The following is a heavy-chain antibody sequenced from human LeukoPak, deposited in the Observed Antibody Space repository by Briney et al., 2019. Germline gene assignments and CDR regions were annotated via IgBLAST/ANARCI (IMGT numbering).Heavy chain of an antibody. V-gene: IGHV4-59*12. Sequence: PSETLSLTCTVSGGSISSYYWSWIRQPPGKELEWIGYIYYSGSTNYNPSLKSRVTMSVDTSKNQFSLKLSSVTAADTAVYYCARAVGSGSFQTYYYYMDVWGKGTTVTVSS. CDR3: ARAVGSGSFQTYYYYMDV. D-gene: IGHD3-10*01. CDR2: IYYSGST. CDR1: GGSISSYY. J-gene: IGHJ6*03.